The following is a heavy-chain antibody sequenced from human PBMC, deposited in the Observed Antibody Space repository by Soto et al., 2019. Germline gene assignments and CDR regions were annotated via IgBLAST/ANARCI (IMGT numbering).Heavy chain of an antibody. V-gene: IGHV1-69*01. D-gene: IGHD3-22*01. CDR1: GGTFRSHA. CDR3: ARGWGYDSNAYDYAY. Sequence: QVQLVQSGAEVRKPGSSVKVSCKASGGTFRSHAISWVRQAPGHGLEWMGGIIPIFGTANHAQKFQGRVTSIEDESTSTVYMELSSLRSEDTAMYYCARGWGYDSNAYDYAYWGQGTLVSVSS. J-gene: IGHJ4*02. CDR2: IIPIFGTA.